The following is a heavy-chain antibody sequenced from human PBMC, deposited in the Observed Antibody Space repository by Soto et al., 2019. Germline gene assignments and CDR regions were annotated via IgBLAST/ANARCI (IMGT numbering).Heavy chain of an antibody. V-gene: IGHV3-15*07. CDR2: IKSKTDGGTT. CDR3: TTGPPSGSPSYYYGMDV. CDR1: GFTFSNAW. Sequence: EVQLVESGGGLVKPGGSLRLSCAASGFTFSNAWMNWVRQAPGKGLEWVGRIKSKTDGGTTDYAAPVKGSFTISRDDSKNTLYLQMNSLKTEDTAVYYCTTGPPSGSPSYYYGMDVWGQGTTVTVSS. J-gene: IGHJ6*02.